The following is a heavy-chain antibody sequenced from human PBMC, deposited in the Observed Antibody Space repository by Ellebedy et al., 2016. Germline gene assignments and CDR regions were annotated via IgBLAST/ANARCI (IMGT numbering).Heavy chain of an antibody. CDR1: GFSFSSYA. J-gene: IGHJ4*02. Sequence: GESLKISCAASGFSFSSYAMSWVRQAPGKGPEWVSTITGSGDRTNYAASVKGRFTISRDSSKNTLYLDMDSLRAEDTAIYYCTKCRHINGCLLDYWGQGTLVTVPS. D-gene: IGHD6-19*01. CDR3: TKCRHINGCLLDY. V-gene: IGHV3-23*01. CDR2: ITGSGDRT.